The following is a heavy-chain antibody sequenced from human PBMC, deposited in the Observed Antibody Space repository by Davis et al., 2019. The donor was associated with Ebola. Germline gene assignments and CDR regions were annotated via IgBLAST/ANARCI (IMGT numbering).Heavy chain of an antibody. CDR3: TRPGTTVTTLSYYYGMDV. D-gene: IGHD4-17*01. CDR1: GFTFSGSA. CDR2: IRSTANSYAT. V-gene: IGHV3-73*01. J-gene: IGHJ6*02. Sequence: GESLKISCAASGFTFSGSAMHWVRQASGKGLDWVGRIRSTANSYATAYAASVKGRFTISRDDSKNTAYLQMNSLKTEDTAVYYCTRPGTTVTTLSYYYGMDVWGQGTTVAVSS.